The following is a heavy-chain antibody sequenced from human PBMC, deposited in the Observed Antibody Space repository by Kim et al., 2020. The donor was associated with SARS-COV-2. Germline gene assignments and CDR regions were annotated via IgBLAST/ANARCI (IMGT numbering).Heavy chain of an antibody. J-gene: IGHJ6*02. Sequence: GGSLRLSCAASGFTFDDYTMHWVRQAPGKGLEWVSLISWDGGSTYYADSVKGRFTISRDNSKNSLYLQMNSLRTEDTALYYCAKDSEDYYGSGSYGMDVWGQGTTVTVSS. CDR2: ISWDGGST. CDR1: GFTFDDYT. CDR3: AKDSEDYYGSGSYGMDV. V-gene: IGHV3-43*01. D-gene: IGHD3-10*01.